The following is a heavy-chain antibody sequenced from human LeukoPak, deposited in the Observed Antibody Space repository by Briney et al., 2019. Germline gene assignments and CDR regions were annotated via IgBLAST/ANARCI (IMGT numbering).Heavy chain of an antibody. CDR2: IYFSGST. V-gene: IGHV4-39*01. D-gene: IGHD5-12*01. CDR3: ARQERFIVATTGELRY. J-gene: IGHJ4*02. CDR1: GVSISSSSYY. Sequence: SETVSLTCTVSGVSISSSSYYWRGIRQPPGKRLERIGSIYFSGSTYYNPSFKSRVTIAVDTSKNQFALKLSSVTAADTAVYYCARQERFIVATTGELRYWGQGTLVTVSS.